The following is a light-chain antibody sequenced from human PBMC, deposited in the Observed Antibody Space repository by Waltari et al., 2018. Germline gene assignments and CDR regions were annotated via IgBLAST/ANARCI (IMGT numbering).Light chain of an antibody. J-gene: IGKJ4*01. CDR2: EAS. CDR1: QSMGSP. V-gene: IGKV1-5*03. CDR3: QQCNSYLLT. Sequence: IQMTQSPSTLSASVGDRVTITCRASQSMGSPLVWYQQKPGKAPKVVIYEASSLESGVPSRFSGSGSGTEFTLTISSLQPDDFATYYCQQCNSYLLTFGGGTKVEIK.